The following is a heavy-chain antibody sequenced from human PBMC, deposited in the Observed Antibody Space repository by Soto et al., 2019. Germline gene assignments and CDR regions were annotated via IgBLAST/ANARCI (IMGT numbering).Heavy chain of an antibody. CDR3: AKKAGSTRDIVLMVYAIHPAPNDY. CDR1: GFTFSSYA. V-gene: IGHV3-23*01. Sequence: PGGSLRLSCAASGFTFSSYAMSWVRQAPGKGLEWVSAISGSGGSTYYADSVKGRFTISRDNSKNTLYLQMNSLRAEDTAVYYCAKKAGSTRDIVLMVYAIHPAPNDYWGQGTLVTVSS. CDR2: ISGSGGST. D-gene: IGHD2-8*01. J-gene: IGHJ4*02.